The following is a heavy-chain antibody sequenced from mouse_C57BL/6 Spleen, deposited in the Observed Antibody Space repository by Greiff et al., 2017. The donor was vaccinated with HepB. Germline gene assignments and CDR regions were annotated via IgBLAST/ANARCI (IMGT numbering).Heavy chain of an antibody. V-gene: IGHV1-82*01. CDR3: ARRLGEGWFAY. Sequence: QVQLKESGPELVKPGASVKISCKASGYAFSSSWMNWVKQRPGKGLEWIGRIYPGDGDTNYNGKFKGKATLTADKSSSTAYMQLSSLTSEDSAVYFCARRLGEGWFAYWGQGTLVTVSA. CDR2: IYPGDGDT. D-gene: IGHD4-1*01. J-gene: IGHJ3*01. CDR1: GYAFSSSW.